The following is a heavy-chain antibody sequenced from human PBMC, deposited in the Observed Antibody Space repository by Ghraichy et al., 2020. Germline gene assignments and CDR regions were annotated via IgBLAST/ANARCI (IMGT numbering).Heavy chain of an antibody. CDR2: LHHSGQS. CDR1: GGSINSYS. D-gene: IGHD6-19*01. Sequence: ETLSLSCNVSGGSINSYSWSWIRQPPGKGLEWIGYLHHSGQSFYNPSLKSRVTISLDTSKNQLSLRVTSVTAADTAVYFCASQKWLGNGMDVWGRGTTVTISS. CDR3: ASQKWLGNGMDV. J-gene: IGHJ6*02. V-gene: IGHV4-59*01.